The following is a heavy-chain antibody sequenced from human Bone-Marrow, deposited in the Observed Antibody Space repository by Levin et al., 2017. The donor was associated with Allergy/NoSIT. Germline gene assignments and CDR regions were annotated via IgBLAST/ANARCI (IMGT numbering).Heavy chain of an antibody. V-gene: IGHV1-18*01. J-gene: IGHJ4*02. CDR1: GYTFFTSG. CDR3: ARDRRSAVVTPVGSNFDY. D-gene: IGHD4-23*01. CDR2: ISAYSGDT. Sequence: PVASVKVSCKASGYTFFTSGLSWVRQAPGQGLEWMGWISAYSGDTRYAQEFRGRVTMTKDTSTSTAYMELRSLRSDDTAIYYCARDRRSAVVTPVGSNFDYWGQGTLVTVSS.